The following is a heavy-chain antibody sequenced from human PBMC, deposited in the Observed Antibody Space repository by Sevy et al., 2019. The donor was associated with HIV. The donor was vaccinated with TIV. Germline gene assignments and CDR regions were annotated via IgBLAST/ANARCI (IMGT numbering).Heavy chain of an antibody. D-gene: IGHD3-22*01. CDR2: INHSGST. CDR3: ARGMTYYYDSSGYRLFGY. Sequence: SETQSLTCAVYGGSFSGYYWSWIRQPPGKGLEWIGEINHSGSTNYNPSLKSRVTISVDKSKNQFSLKLSSVTAADTAVYYCARGMTYYYDSSGYRLFGYWGQGTLVTVSS. CDR1: GGSFSGYY. V-gene: IGHV4-34*01. J-gene: IGHJ4*02.